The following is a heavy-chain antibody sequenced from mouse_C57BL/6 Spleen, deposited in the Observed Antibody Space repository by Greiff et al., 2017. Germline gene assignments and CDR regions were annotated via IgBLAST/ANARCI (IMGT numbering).Heavy chain of an antibody. V-gene: IGHV1-69*01. D-gene: IGHD1-1*01. CDR1: GYTFTSYW. CDR2: IDPSDSYT. J-gene: IGHJ1*03. Sequence: VKQSCKASGYTFTSYWMHWVKQRPGQGLEWIGEIDPSDSYTNYNQKFKGKSTLTVDKSSSTAYMQLSSLTSEDSAVYYCARRYYGSSYWYFDVWGTGTTVTVSS. CDR3: ARRYYGSSYWYFDV.